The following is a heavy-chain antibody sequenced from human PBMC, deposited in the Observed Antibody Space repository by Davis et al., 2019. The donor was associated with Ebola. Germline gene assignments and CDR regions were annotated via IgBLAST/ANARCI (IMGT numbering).Heavy chain of an antibody. CDR3: ARAPNYDVLTGTSSYYFDY. Sequence: ASVTVPRMSSVYTFISYGLVWVRQAPGLGLEWMGWISGFNTNTNFAQKFQGRVTVSKDTSTNTAYMYLRSLTSDDTAIYYCARAPNYDVLTGTSSYYFDYWGQGTLVTVSS. CDR1: VYTFISYG. J-gene: IGHJ4*02. CDR2: ISGFNTNT. D-gene: IGHD3-9*01. V-gene: IGHV1-18*04.